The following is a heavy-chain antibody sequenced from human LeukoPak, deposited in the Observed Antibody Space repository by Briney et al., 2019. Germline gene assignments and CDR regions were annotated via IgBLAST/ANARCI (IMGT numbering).Heavy chain of an antibody. Sequence: SETLSLTCTVSGGPISSYYWSWIRQPAGKGLEWIGHIYSSENTNYNPSLKSRVTISVDTSKNQFSLKLSSVTAADTAVYYCACNDDYYDSSGYYFGIWGQGTMVTVSS. CDR2: IYSSENT. D-gene: IGHD3-22*01. CDR3: ACNDDYYDSSGYYFGI. J-gene: IGHJ3*02. CDR1: GGPISSYY. V-gene: IGHV4-4*07.